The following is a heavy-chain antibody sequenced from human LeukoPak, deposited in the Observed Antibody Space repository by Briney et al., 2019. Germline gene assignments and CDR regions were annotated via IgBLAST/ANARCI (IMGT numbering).Heavy chain of an antibody. CDR3: ARESIYGSGSYYKWALDY. D-gene: IGHD3-10*01. CDR2: IIPTFGSA. Sequence: ASVKVSCKAYGGTFSSYAISWVRQAPGQGLEWMGRIIPTFGSANYAQKFQGRVTITTDESTSTAYMDLSSLISDDTAVYYCARESIYGSGSYYKWALDYWGQGTLVTVSS. J-gene: IGHJ4*02. CDR1: GGTFSSYA. V-gene: IGHV1-69*05.